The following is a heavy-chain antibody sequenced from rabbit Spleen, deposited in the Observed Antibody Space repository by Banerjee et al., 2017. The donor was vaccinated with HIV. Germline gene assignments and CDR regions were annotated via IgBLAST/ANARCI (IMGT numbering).Heavy chain of an antibody. CDR2: IYGGVIGST. Sequence: QEQLEESGGGLVKPEGSLTLTCIASGVSFSGDSYMCWVRQAPGKGLESIACIYGGVIGSTYYATWAKGRFTISKTSSTTVTLQMTSLTAADTATYFCARDTSSSFSSYGMDLWGQGTLVTVS. J-gene: IGHJ6*01. D-gene: IGHD1-1*01. V-gene: IGHV1S45*01. CDR1: GVSFSGDSY. CDR3: ARDTSSSFSSYGMDL.